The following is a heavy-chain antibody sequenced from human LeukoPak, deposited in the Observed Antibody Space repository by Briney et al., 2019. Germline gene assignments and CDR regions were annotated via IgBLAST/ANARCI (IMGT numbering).Heavy chain of an antibody. Sequence: VSVEVSCKVSGYTLTELSMHWVRQAPGKGLEWMGGFDPEDGETIYAQKFQGRVTMTEDTSTDTAYMELSSLRSEDTAVYYCATKRTYYDSSGYPIQDAFDIWGQGTMVTVSS. CDR1: GYTLTELS. V-gene: IGHV1-24*01. CDR2: FDPEDGET. J-gene: IGHJ3*02. CDR3: ATKRTYYDSSGYPIQDAFDI. D-gene: IGHD3-22*01.